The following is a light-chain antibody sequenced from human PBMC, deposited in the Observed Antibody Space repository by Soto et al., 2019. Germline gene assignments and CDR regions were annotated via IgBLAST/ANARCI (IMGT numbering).Light chain of an antibody. V-gene: IGLV2-8*01. J-gene: IGLJ2*01. CDR3: AAWDDSLNGVL. Sequence: QSALTQPPSASGSPGQSVTISCTGTSSDVGGYNYVSWYQQHPGKAPKLMIYEVSNRPSGVPDRFSGSKSDNTASLTVSGLRAEDGVDYYCAAWDDSLNGVLFGGGTKVTVL. CDR1: SSDVGGYNY. CDR2: EVS.